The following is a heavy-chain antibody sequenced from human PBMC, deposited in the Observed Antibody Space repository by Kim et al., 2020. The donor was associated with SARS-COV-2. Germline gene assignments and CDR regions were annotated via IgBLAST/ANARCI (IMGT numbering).Heavy chain of an antibody. CDR3: ARGQPLDY. Sequence: SETLSLTCSVSGGSIRSGGKFWTWIRQHPAKGLEWIGYISYSGNSHYSPSLRRRVSISLQTSENQFSLELTSVTAADTAVYYCARGQPLDYWGQGIQFTV. V-gene: IGHV4-31*03. D-gene: IGHD2-2*01. CDR1: GGSIRSGGKF. J-gene: IGHJ4*02. CDR2: ISYSGNS.